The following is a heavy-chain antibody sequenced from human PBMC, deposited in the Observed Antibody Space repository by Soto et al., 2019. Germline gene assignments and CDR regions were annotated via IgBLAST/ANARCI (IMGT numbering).Heavy chain of an antibody. CDR2: IYYCGST. J-gene: IGHJ4*02. V-gene: IGHV4-31*03. CDR1: GGSISSGGYY. CDR3: ARKDDSRSSFFHY. Sequence: QVHLQESGPGLVKPSQTLSLTCTVSGGSISSGGYYWSWIRQHPDKGLEWIGHIYYCGSTYYNPSFMSRVSIALETSKNQFSLKLSSVTAADTDVYYCARKDDSRSSFFHYWGQGTMVTVS. D-gene: IGHD6-6*01.